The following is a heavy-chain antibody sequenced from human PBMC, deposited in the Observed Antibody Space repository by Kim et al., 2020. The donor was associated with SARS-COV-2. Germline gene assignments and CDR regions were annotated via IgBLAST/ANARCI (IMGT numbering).Heavy chain of an antibody. D-gene: IGHD2-2*01. J-gene: IGHJ4*02. Sequence: ASVKVSCKASGYTFTSYDINWVRQATGLGLEWMGWVNPNSGNTGYAQKFQGRVTMTRNTSISTVYMELNSLRSDDTAVYYCARGAVGENIVVVPAPKSFDNLGQGTQVTVSS. CDR1: GYTFTSYD. CDR2: VNPNSGNT. CDR3: ARGAVGENIVVVPAPKSFDN. V-gene: IGHV1-8*01.